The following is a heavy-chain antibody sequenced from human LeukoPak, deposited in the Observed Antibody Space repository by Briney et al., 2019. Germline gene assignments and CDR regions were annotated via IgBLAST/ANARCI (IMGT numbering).Heavy chain of an antibody. D-gene: IGHD7-27*01. CDR1: GFTFSGSA. V-gene: IGHV3-73*01. CDR2: IRSKANSYAT. CDR3: TRSFNWGSDY. J-gene: IGHJ4*02. Sequence: GGSLRLSCAVSGFTFSGSAIHWVRQASGKGLEWVGRIRSKANSYATGYGASVKGRFTISRDDSRNTAYLRMSSLKTEDTAIYFCTRSFNWGSDYWGQGTLVTVSS.